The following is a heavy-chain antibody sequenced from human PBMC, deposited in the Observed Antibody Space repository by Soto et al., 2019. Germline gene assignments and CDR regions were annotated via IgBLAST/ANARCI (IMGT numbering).Heavy chain of an antibody. CDR3: ARHISTVAGVDY. J-gene: IGHJ4*02. CDR2: IIPILGIA. V-gene: IGHV1-69*02. D-gene: IGHD6-19*01. Sequence: QVQLVQSGAEVKKPGSSVKVSCKASGGTFSSYTISWVRQAPGQGLEWMGRIIPILGIANYAQKFQGRVTFTADKSTRTAYMELSSLRSEDTAVYYCARHISTVAGVDYWGQGPLVTVSS. CDR1: GGTFSSYT.